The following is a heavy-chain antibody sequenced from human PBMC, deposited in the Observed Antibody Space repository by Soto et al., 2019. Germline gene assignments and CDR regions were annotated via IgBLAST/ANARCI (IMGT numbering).Heavy chain of an antibody. CDR1: GFTFSSYG. D-gene: IGHD3-3*01. V-gene: IGHV3-30*18. J-gene: IGHJ4*02. CDR2: ISYDGSNK. Sequence: GGSLRLSCAASGFTFSSYGMHWVRQAPGKGLEWVAVISYDGSNKYYADSVKGRFTISRDNSKNTLYLQMNSLRAEDTAVYYCAKVVWSGYYNDYWGQGTLVTVSS. CDR3: AKVVWSGYYNDY.